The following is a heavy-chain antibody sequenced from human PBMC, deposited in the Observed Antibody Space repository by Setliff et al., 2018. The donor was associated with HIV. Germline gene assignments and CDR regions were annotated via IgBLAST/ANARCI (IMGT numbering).Heavy chain of an antibody. CDR1: GNTCARQSND. CDR2: INAGNGNT. Sequence: ASVKVSCKTSGNTCARQSNDLHWVRQVPGQRLEWMGWINAGNGNTEYSQKFQGRVTITRDTSASTAYMELSSLRSEDTAVYYCARRPSIVGATNDAFDIWGQGTMVTVSS. D-gene: IGHD1-26*01. V-gene: IGHV1-3*01. J-gene: IGHJ3*02. CDR3: ARRPSIVGATNDAFDI.